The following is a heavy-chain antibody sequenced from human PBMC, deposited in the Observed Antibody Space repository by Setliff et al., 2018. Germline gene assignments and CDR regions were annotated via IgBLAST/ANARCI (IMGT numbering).Heavy chain of an antibody. CDR2: IYTSGST. CDR1: SGSMRHYY. V-gene: IGHV4-4*07. Sequence: SETLSLTCSVSSGSMRHYYWIWIRQPAGEGLEWIGRIYTSGSTNYNPSLKRRVTISLEMSKNQFSLTLSSVTAADTAVYYCARARPATIAGVVPGVADFGIDVWGQGTTVTVSS. J-gene: IGHJ6*02. CDR3: ARARPATIAGVVPGVADFGIDV. D-gene: IGHD2-2*01.